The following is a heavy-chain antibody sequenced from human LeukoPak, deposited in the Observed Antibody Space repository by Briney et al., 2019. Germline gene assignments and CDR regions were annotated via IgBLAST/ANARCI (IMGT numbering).Heavy chain of an antibody. Sequence: SSETLSLTCTVSGGSISSTSSYWGWIRQPPGRGLEWIASVYYTGNTYYNPSFKSRVTISVDTSKNQFSLRLTSVTAADTAVYYCARRNHYFDYWGQGALVTVSS. CDR3: ARRNHYFDY. CDR1: GGSISSTSSY. J-gene: IGHJ4*02. V-gene: IGHV4-39*01. CDR2: VYYTGNT.